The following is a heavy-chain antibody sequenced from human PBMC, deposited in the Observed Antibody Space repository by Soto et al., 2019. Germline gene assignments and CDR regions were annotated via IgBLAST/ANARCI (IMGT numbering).Heavy chain of an antibody. CDR1: GFTFSSYA. CDR2: ISYDGSNK. Sequence: QVQLVESGGGVVQPGRSLRLSCAASGFTFSSYAIHWVRQAPGKGLEWVARISYDGSNKYYADSVKGRFTISRDNSKNTLYLQMSSLRAEDTAVYYWARHNRDLRFLEWSYYFDYWGQGTLVTVSS. D-gene: IGHD3-3*01. J-gene: IGHJ4*02. CDR3: ARHNRDLRFLEWSYYFDY. V-gene: IGHV3-30-3*01.